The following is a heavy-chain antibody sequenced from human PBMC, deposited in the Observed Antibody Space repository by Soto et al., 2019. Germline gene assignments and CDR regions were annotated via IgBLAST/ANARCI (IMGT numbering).Heavy chain of an antibody. CDR3: ARLAASGSYDY. V-gene: IGHV1-3*04. CDR1: GYTFTTYA. J-gene: IGHJ4*02. CDR2: INTGNGNT. D-gene: IGHD3-10*01. Sequence: GASVKVSCKASGYTFTTYAMHWVRQAPGQRLEWMGWINTGNGNTKYSQKFQGRVTITGDTSASTVYMELSSLRSEDSAVYYCARLAASGSYDYWGQGTLVTVSS.